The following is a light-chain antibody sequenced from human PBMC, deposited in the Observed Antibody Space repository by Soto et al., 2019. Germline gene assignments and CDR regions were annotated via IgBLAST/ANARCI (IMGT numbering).Light chain of an antibody. Sequence: EIVLTQSPDTLSLFPGERATLSCRASQSVSSTYLAWYQQKLGQAPRLLIFGASSRATGIPDRFSGSGSGTDFTLTISRLEPEDFAVYYWQQYGSSRWTFGQGTKVEIK. CDR2: GAS. V-gene: IGKV3-20*01. CDR3: QQYGSSRWT. J-gene: IGKJ1*01. CDR1: QSVSSTY.